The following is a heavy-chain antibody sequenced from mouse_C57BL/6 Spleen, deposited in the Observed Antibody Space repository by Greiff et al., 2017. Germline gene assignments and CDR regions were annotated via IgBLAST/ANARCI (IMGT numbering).Heavy chain of an antibody. D-gene: IGHD2-2*01. CDR3: ARCIYYGYDEEYAMGG. J-gene: IGHJ4*01. CDR1: GYTFTSYW. V-gene: IGHV1-52*01. CDR2: IDPSDSET. Sequence: QVQLQQPGAELVRPGSSVKLSCKASGYTFTSYWLHWVKQRPIQGLEWIGNIDPSDSETHYNQKFKDKATLTVDKSSSTAYMQRSSLTSEDSAVYYCARCIYYGYDEEYAMGGWGHRLSVT.